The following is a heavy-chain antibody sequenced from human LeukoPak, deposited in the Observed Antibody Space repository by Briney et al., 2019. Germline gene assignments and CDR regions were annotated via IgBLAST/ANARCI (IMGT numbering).Heavy chain of an antibody. Sequence: ASVKVSCKASGYTFTGYYMHWVRQAPRQGLEWMGWINPNSGGTNYAQKFQGRVTMTRDTSISTAYMELSRLRSDDTAVYYCAKSDFKYYYDSSGYGKSWGQGTLVTVSS. V-gene: IGHV1-2*02. D-gene: IGHD3-22*01. CDR2: INPNSGGT. CDR1: GYTFTGYY. CDR3: AKSDFKYYYDSSGYGKS. J-gene: IGHJ4*02.